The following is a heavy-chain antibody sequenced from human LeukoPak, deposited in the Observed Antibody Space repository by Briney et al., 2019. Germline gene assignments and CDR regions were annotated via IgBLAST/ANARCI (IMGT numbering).Heavy chain of an antibody. CDR2: IYSGGST. CDR1: GFTFSTYA. V-gene: IGHV3-66*01. CDR3: ARDFHSHSYDY. D-gene: IGHD5-18*01. Sequence: GGSLRLSCTVSGFTFSTYAMSWVRQAPGKGLEWVSVIYSGGSTYYADSVKGRFTISRDNSKNTLYLQMNSLRAEDTAVYYCARDFHSHSYDYWGQGTLVTVSS. J-gene: IGHJ4*02.